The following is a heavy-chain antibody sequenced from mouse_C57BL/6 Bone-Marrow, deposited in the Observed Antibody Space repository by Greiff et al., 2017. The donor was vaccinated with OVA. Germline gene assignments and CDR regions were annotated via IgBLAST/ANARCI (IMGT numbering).Heavy chain of an antibody. D-gene: IGHD1-1*01. V-gene: IGHV1-50*01. CDR2: IDPSDSYT. Sequence: QVQLQQPGAELVKPGASVKLSCKASGYTFTSYWMQWVKQRPGQGLEWIGEIDPSDSYTNYNQKFKGKATLTVEASSSTAYMQLSSLTSEDSAVYYCARHHYYGRRDYAMDYWGQGTSVTVSS. J-gene: IGHJ4*01. CDR1: GYTFTSYW. CDR3: ARHHYYGRRDYAMDY.